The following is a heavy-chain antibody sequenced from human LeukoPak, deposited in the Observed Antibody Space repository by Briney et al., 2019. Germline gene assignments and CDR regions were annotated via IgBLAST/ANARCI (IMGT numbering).Heavy chain of an antibody. J-gene: IGHJ4*02. CDR3: ARTCSSSSCYMVH. CDR1: GYTFANFG. V-gene: IGHV1-18*01. CDR2: ISGYNGNT. D-gene: IGHD2-2*02. Sequence: ASVKVSCKASGYTFANFGITWVRQAPGQGREWMGWISGYNGNTNYAQNLQGRVTLTTDTSTSTAYMELRSLRSDDTALYYCARTCSSSSCYMVHWGQGTLVTVSS.